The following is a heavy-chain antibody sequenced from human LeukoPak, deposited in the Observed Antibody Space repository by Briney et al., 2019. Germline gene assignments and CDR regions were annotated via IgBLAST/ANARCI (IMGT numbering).Heavy chain of an antibody. D-gene: IGHD1-26*01. J-gene: IGHJ5*02. V-gene: IGHV3-23*01. CDR3: AIEQWELKS. Sequence: GGSLRLSCAASGFTFYNSGMGWVRQAPGKGLEWVSAISGSGGITYYADSVKGRFTISRDVSKNTLYLQMDSLKAEDTAVYYCAIEQWELKSWGQGTLVTVSS. CDR1: GFTFYNSG. CDR2: ISGSGGIT.